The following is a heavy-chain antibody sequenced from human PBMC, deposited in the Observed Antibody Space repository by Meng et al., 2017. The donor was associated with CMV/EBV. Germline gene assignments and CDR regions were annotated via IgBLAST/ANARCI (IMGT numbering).Heavy chain of an antibody. Sequence: CDASGFIFSHYAMSWVGQAPGKGLEWVSSTTGSGDSTYYADSVKGRFTISRDNSKNTLYLQMNSLRAEDTAIYYCTKGRGLLASASNYWGQGTLVTVSS. CDR2: TTGSGDST. D-gene: IGHD1-26*01. J-gene: IGHJ4*02. CDR3: TKGRGLLASASNY. CDR1: GFIFSHYA. V-gene: IGHV3-23*01.